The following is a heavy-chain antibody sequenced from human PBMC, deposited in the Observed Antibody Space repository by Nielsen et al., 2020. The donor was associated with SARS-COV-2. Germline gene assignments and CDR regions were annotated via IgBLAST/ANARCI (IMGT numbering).Heavy chain of an antibody. CDR2: ISWNSGSI. V-gene: IGHV3-9*01. D-gene: IGHD6-13*01. J-gene: IGHJ4*02. Sequence: SLPLSCAASGFTFDDCAMHWVRQAPGKGLVWVSGISWNSGSIGYADSVKGRFTISRDNAKNSLYLQRKSRRAEDKAGYYRAILPDDLSWFPYGGQATLVTVAS. CDR3: AILPDDLSWFPY. CDR1: GFTFDDCA.